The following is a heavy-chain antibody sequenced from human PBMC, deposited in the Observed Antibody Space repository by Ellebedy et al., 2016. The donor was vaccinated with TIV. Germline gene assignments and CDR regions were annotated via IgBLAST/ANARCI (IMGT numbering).Heavy chain of an antibody. CDR2: INHSGST. CDR3: ARGAAGPTPVYYYYYYGMDV. J-gene: IGHJ6*02. Sequence: MPSETLSLTCAVYGGSFSGYYWSWIRQPPGKGLEWIGEINHSGSTNYNPSLKSRVTISVDTSKNQFSLKLSSVTAADTAVYYCARGAAGPTPVYYYYYYGMDVWGQGTTVTVSS. CDR1: GGSFSGYY. V-gene: IGHV4-34*01. D-gene: IGHD6-13*01.